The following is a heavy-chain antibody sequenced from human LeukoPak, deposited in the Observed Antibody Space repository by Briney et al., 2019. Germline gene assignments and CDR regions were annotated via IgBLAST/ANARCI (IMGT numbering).Heavy chain of an antibody. D-gene: IGHD2-2*01. CDR1: GYTFTSYD. V-gene: IGHV1-8*01. J-gene: IGHJ6*03. CDR2: MNPDSGNT. Sequence: ASVKVSCKASGYTFTSYDINWVRQATGQGLEWIGWMNPDSGNTGYAQKVQGRVTMTRNTSISTAYMELSSLRSEDTAVYYCARALQGYCSSTSCSYYYYYMDVWGKGTTVTVSS. CDR3: ARALQGYCSSTSCSYYYYYMDV.